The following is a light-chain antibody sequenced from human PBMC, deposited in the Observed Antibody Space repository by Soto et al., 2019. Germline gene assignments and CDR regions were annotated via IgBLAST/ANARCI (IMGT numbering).Light chain of an antibody. V-gene: IGKV1-5*01. CDR1: QSFNRY. Sequence: DIQMTQSPSTLSASVGDRVTITCRASQSFNRYLNWYQQKPGKAPKLLIYDASSLQSGVPSRFSGSGSGTEFTLTISGLQPDDFATYYCQHYNIYSPWTFGQGTKVDIK. CDR2: DAS. CDR3: QHYNIYSPWT. J-gene: IGKJ1*01.